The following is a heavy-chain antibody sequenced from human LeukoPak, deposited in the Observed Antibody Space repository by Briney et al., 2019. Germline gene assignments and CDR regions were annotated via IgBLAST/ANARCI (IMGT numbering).Heavy chain of an antibody. V-gene: IGHV3-23*01. CDR2: ISASGGST. J-gene: IGHJ4*02. CDR1: GFSFSSYA. D-gene: IGHD3-10*01. CDR3: AKDRHPYGSGSYADY. Sequence: PGGSLRLSCVASGFSFSSYAMSWVRQAPGKGLEWVSAISASGGSTYYVDSVKGPLTISRDNSENTLYLQMNSLRVEDTAVYYCAKDRHPYGSGSYADYWGQGTLVTVSS.